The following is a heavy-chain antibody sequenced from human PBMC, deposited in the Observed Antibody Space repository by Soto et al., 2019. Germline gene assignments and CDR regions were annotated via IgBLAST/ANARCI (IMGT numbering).Heavy chain of an antibody. CDR2: IHYSGST. CDR1: GGSISSLH. J-gene: IGHJ4*02. Sequence: QVQPQESGPGLVKPSETLSLTCTVSGGSISSLHWSWIRQPPGKGLEWIGYIHYSGSTNYNPSLESRVTISVDTSKNQFSLKLSSVTAADTAVYYCARSMDVTLTVVDRDEYFDSWGQGTLVTVSS. CDR3: ARSMDVTLTVVDRDEYFDS. V-gene: IGHV4-59*01. D-gene: IGHD3-22*01.